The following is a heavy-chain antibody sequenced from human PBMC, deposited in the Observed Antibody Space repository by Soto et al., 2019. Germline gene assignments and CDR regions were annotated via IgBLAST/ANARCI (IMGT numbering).Heavy chain of an antibody. CDR2: INAGNGNT. CDR3: ARAVAVPADFDY. Sequence: ASVKVSCKASGYTFTGYAMHWVRQAPGQRLEWMGWINAGNGNTKYSQKFQGRVTITRGTSASTAYMELSSLRSEDTAVYYCARAVAVPADFDYWGQGTLVTVS. D-gene: IGHD6-19*01. V-gene: IGHV1-3*01. J-gene: IGHJ4*02. CDR1: GYTFTGYA.